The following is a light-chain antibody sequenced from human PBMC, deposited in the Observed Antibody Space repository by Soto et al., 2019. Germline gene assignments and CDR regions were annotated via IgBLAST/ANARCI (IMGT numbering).Light chain of an antibody. CDR3: CSYAGSSSAYV. Sequence: QSVLTQPASVSGSPGQSITISCTGTSSDVGSYNVVSWYQQHPGKAPKLLIYEVSKRPSGVSDRFSGSKSGNTASLTISGLQAEAEADYHCCSYAGSSSAYVFGTGTKLTVL. CDR1: SSDVGSYNV. CDR2: EVS. V-gene: IGLV2-23*02. J-gene: IGLJ1*01.